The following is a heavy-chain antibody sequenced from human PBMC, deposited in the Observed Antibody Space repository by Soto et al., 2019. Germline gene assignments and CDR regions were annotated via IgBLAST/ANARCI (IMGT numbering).Heavy chain of an antibody. D-gene: IGHD3-22*01. CDR2: IYHSGST. CDR1: GGSISSGGYS. CDR3: ARHDRSGYYASFDY. V-gene: IGHV4-30-2*05. J-gene: IGHJ4*02. Sequence: SETLSLTCAVSGGSISSGGYSWSWIRQPPGKGLEWIGYIYHSGSTYYNPSLKSRVTISVDTSKKQFSLKLSSVTAADTAVYYCARHDRSGYYASFDYWGKGILVTVAS.